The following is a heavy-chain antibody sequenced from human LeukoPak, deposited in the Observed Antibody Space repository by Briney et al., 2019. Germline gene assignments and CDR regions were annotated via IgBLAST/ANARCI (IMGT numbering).Heavy chain of an antibody. CDR2: ISYDGSNK. V-gene: IGHV3-30-3*01. CDR1: GFTFSSYA. Sequence: PGGSLRLSCAASGFTFSSYAMHWVRQAPGKGLEGVAVISYDGSNKYYADSVKGRFTISRDNSKNTLYLQMNSLRAEDTAVYYCAKDPNSSGWYLYYYYYYGMDVWGQGTTVTVSS. CDR3: AKDPNSSGWYLYYYYYYGMDV. J-gene: IGHJ6*02. D-gene: IGHD6-19*01.